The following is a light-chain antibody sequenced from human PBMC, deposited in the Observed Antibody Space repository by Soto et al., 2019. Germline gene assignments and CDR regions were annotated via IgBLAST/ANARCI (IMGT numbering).Light chain of an antibody. Sequence: EILITQAPGTLSVSPGERATVSCRASQSIRSDLAWYQQKAGQPPRLLIYDASTRDTGIPARFSGSGSGTDFTLTISSLEPEDFSVYYCQHYNNWPWTFGQGTKVDIK. V-gene: IGKV3D-15*01. CDR3: QHYNNWPWT. CDR2: DAS. J-gene: IGKJ1*01. CDR1: QSIRSD.